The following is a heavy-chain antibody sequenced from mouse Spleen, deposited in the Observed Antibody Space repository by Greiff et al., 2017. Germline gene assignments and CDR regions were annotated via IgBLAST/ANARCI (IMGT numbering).Heavy chain of an antibody. J-gene: IGHJ3*01. Sequence: VKVVESGPGLVQPSQSLSITCTVSGFSLTSYGVHWVRQSPGKGLEWLGVIWSGGSTDYNAAFISRLSISKDNSKSQVFFKMNSLQADDTAIYYCAREIYYGYDGWFAYWGQGTLVTVSA. CDR3: AREIYYGYDGWFAY. CDR2: IWSGGST. D-gene: IGHD2-2*01. CDR1: GFSLTSYG. V-gene: IGHV2-4-1*01.